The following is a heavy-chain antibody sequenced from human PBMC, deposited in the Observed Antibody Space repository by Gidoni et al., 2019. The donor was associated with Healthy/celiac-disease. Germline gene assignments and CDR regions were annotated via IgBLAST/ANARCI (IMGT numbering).Heavy chain of an antibody. V-gene: IGHV1-8*01. CDR1: GYTFTSYD. CDR3: ARGGWLAGHDAFDI. Sequence: QVQLVQSGAEVKKPGASVQVTCKASGYTFTSYDINWVRQATGQGLEWMGWMNPNSGNTGYAQKFQGRVTMTRNTSISTAYMELSSLRSEDTAVYYCARGGWLAGHDAFDIWGQGTMVTVSS. D-gene: IGHD6-19*01. CDR2: MNPNSGNT. J-gene: IGHJ3*02.